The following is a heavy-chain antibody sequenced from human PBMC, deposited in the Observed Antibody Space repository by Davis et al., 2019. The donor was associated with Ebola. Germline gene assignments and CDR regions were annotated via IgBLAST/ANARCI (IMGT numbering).Heavy chain of an antibody. CDR1: GGTFSSYA. V-gene: IGHV1-2*04. J-gene: IGHJ3*02. Sequence: ASVKVSCKASGGTFSSYAISWVRQAPGQGLEWMGWINPNSGGTNYAQKFQGWVTMTRDTSISTAYMELSRLRSDDTAVYYCARTGTNGAAFDIWGQGTMVTVSS. D-gene: IGHD1-14*01. CDR3: ARTGTNGAAFDI. CDR2: INPNSGGT.